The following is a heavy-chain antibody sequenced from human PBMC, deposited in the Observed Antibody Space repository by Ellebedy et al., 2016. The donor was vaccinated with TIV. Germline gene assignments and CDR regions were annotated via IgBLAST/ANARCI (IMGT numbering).Heavy chain of an antibody. D-gene: IGHD4-17*01. Sequence: GESLKISCAASGFTVSSSFMSWVRQAPGKGLEWVSVIYTDGGTNYTDSVLGRFDISRDSSKNTLYLQMNSLRADDTAVYYCARDHRGGGDYGDNWFDPWGQGTLVTVSS. CDR3: ARDHRGGGDYGDNWFDP. CDR2: IYTDGGT. J-gene: IGHJ5*02. CDR1: GFTVSSSF. V-gene: IGHV3-66*01.